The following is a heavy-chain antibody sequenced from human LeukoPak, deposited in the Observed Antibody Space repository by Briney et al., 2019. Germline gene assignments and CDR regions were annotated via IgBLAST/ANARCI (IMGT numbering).Heavy chain of an antibody. J-gene: IGHJ4*02. Sequence: GGSLRLSCAASGFTFSSYWMSWVRQAPGKGLEWVANIKQDGSEKYYVDSVKGRLTIPRDNAKNSLYLQMNSLRAEDTAVYYCARGPTRGNSFDYWGQGTLVTVSS. CDR3: ARGPTRGNSFDY. CDR2: IKQDGSEK. CDR1: GFTFSSYW. V-gene: IGHV3-7*04. D-gene: IGHD4-23*01.